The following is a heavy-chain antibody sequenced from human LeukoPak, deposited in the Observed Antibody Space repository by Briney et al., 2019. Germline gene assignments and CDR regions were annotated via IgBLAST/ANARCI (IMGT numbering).Heavy chain of an antibody. D-gene: IGHD2-2*02. Sequence: GASVKVSCKASGYTFTGYYIHWVRQAPGQGLEWMGWMNPNSGGTDYAQKFQGRVTMTRDTSISTAYMELSRLRSDDTALYYCARALDCSSTSCYSGYYYYYMDVWGKGTTVTVSS. CDR1: GYTFTGYY. J-gene: IGHJ6*03. V-gene: IGHV1-2*02. CDR2: MNPNSGGT. CDR3: ARALDCSSTSCYSGYYYYYMDV.